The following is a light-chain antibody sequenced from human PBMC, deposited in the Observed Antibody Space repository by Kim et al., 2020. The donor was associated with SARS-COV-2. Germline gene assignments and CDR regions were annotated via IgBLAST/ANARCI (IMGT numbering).Light chain of an antibody. CDR2: QVS. CDR3: MQATHWPHT. Sequence: QPASISCTSSQSLVNSDGSSYLNWFQQRPGQSPRRLIDQVSIRDSGVPDRFSGSGSGTDFTLIITRVEAEDVGVYYCMQATHWPHTFGQGTKLEI. CDR1: QSLVNSDGSSY. V-gene: IGKV2-30*01. J-gene: IGKJ2*01.